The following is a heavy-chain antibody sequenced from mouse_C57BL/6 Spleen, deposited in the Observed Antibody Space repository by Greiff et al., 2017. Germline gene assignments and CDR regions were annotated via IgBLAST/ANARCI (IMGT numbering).Heavy chain of an antibody. CDR3: TRRGDFAY. J-gene: IGHJ3*01. CDR1: GYTFTDYE. CDR2: IDPETGGT. Sequence: VKLQESGAELVRPGASVTLSCKASGYTFTDYEMHWVKQTPVHGLEWIGAIDPETGGTAYNQKFKGKAILTADKSSSTAYMELRSLTSEDSAVYYCTRRGDFAYWGQGTLVTVSA. V-gene: IGHV1-15*01.